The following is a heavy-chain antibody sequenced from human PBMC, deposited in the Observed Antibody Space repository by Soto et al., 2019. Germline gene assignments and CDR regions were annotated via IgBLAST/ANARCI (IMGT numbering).Heavy chain of an antibody. CDR1: GGSFSGYY. D-gene: IGHD6-19*01. J-gene: IGHJ6*02. Sequence: SETLSLTCAVYGGSFSGYYWSWIRQPPGKGLEWIGEINHSGSTNYNPSLKSRVTISVDTSKNQFSLKLSSVTAADTAVYYCARLFSSGWYIYGMDVWGQGTTVTVSS. V-gene: IGHV4-34*01. CDR2: INHSGST. CDR3: ARLFSSGWYIYGMDV.